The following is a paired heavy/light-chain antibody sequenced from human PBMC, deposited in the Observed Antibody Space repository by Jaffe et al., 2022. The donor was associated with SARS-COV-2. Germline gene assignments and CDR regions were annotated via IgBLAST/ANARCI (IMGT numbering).Light chain of an antibody. CDR3: CSYAGSSYV. Sequence: SALTQPASVSGSPGQSITISCTGTRSDVGGYNLVSWFQQHPGRAPKLMIYEDNKRPSWVSNRFSGSKSGNTASLTVSGLQPEDEADYYCCSYAGSSYVFGTGTKVTVL. CDR1: RSDVGGYNL. J-gene: IGLJ1*01. CDR2: EDN. V-gene: IGLV2-23*01.
Heavy chain of an antibody. CDR1: KFTFNSYA. D-gene: IGHD3-10*01. CDR2: LSHDGRGK. J-gene: IGHJ6*03. V-gene: IGHV3-30*04. Sequence: QMQLVESGGGVVQPGGSMRLSCAASKFTFNSYAMHWVRQAPGKGLEWVAGLSHDGRGKFFADSVRGRFTISRSNSESMLYLEMHSLRIEDTAVYYCAKGSLVRGVEDRYMDVWSEGSTVTVSS. CDR3: AKGSLVRGVEDRYMDV.